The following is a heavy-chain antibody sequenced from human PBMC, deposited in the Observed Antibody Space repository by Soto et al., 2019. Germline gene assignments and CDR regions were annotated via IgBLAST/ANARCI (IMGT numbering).Heavy chain of an antibody. D-gene: IGHD6-6*01. CDR3: ARGRDGDY. CDR2: ISAHNGNT. J-gene: IGHJ4*02. CDR1: GYAFTTYG. Sequence: QVHLVQSGAEVKKPGASVKVSCKGSGYAFTTYGITWVRQAPGQGIEWMGWISAHNGNTNYAQKLQGRVTVTRDTSPSTAYMELKSLRSADTAVSYGARGRDGDYWGQGPLVTVSS. V-gene: IGHV1-18*01.